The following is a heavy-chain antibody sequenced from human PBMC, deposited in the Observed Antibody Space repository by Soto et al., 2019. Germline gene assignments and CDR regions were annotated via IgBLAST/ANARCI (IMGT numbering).Heavy chain of an antibody. Sequence: QVQLVQSGAEVKKPGASVKVSCKASGYTFTSYAMHWVRQAPGQRLEWMGWINAGNGNTKYSQKFQGRVTITRDTSASTAYMELSSLRSEDTAVYSCARERGGGYSDGFDYWGQGTLVTVSS. CDR3: ARERGGGYSDGFDY. D-gene: IGHD5-18*01. CDR2: INAGNGNT. J-gene: IGHJ4*02. CDR1: GYTFTSYA. V-gene: IGHV1-3*01.